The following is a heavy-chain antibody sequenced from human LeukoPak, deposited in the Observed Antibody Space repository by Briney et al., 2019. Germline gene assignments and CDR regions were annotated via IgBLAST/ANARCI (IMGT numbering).Heavy chain of an antibody. CDR3: ARALSGSRAEYFQH. V-gene: IGHV3-48*01. J-gene: IGHJ1*01. CDR1: GFTFSSYS. CDR2: IRSSSSTI. D-gene: IGHD3-10*01. Sequence: GGSLRLSCAASGFTFSSYSMNWVRQAPGKGLEWVSYIRSSSSTIYYADSVKGRFTISRDNAKNSLDLQMNSLRAEDTAVYYCARALSGSRAEYFQHWGQGTLVTVSS.